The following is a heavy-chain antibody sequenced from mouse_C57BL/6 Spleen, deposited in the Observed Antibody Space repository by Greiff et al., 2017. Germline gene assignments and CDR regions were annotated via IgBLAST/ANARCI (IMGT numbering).Heavy chain of an antibody. V-gene: IGHV1-58*01. J-gene: IGHJ1*03. CDR2: IYIGHGYT. CDR1: GYTFTSYG. CDR3: ASALFTTVVEGFDV. Sequence: VQLQQSGAELVRPGSSVKMSCKTSGYTFTSYGINWVKQRPGQGLEWIGYIYIGHGYTAYNETLKGKATRTSDTSSSTAYMQLSSLTSEDSAIYCCASALFTTVVEGFDVWGTGTTVTVSS. D-gene: IGHD1-1*01.